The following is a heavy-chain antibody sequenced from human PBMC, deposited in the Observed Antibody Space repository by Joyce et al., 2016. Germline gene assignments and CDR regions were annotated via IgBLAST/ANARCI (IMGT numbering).Heavy chain of an antibody. CDR3: AGGILTGYFDY. CDR1: GFTFSNYG. V-gene: IGHV3-30*03. J-gene: IGHJ4*02. CDR2: ISYDGSNK. D-gene: IGHD3-9*01. Sequence: QGQLVESGGGVVQPGRSLGLSCAASGFTFSNYGMHWVSQAPGKGLEWVAVISYDGSNKHYGDSVKGRFTISRDNSKNTLYLQMNSLRTEDTAVYFCAGGILTGYFDYWGQGTLVSVSS.